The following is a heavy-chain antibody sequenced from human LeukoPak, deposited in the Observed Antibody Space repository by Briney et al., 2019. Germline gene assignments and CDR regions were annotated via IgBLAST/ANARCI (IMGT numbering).Heavy chain of an antibody. V-gene: IGHV4-4*07. CDR2: IYSTGST. D-gene: IGHD6-13*01. Sequence: PSETPSLTCTVSGGSISSYYWSWIRQPAGKGLEWIGRIYSTGSTNYNPSLKSRVTMSVDTSKNQFSLRLRSVTAADTAVYYCARQIASAGTAGFDFWGQGALVTVSS. CDR3: ARQIASAGTAGFDF. CDR1: GGSISSYY. J-gene: IGHJ4*02.